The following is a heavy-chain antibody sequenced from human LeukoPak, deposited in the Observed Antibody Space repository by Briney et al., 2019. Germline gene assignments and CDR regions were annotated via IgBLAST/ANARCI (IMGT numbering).Heavy chain of an antibody. CDR1: GYTLTGYY. J-gene: IGHJ4*02. D-gene: IGHD5-24*01. CDR2: INPNSGGT. Sequence: ASVKVSCKASGYTLTGYYMHWVRQAPGQGLEWMGWINPNSGGTNYAQKFQGRVTMTRDTSISTAYMELSRLRSDDTAVYYCARSPRRDGYNLFDYWGQGTLVTVSS. V-gene: IGHV1-2*02. CDR3: ARSPRRDGYNLFDY.